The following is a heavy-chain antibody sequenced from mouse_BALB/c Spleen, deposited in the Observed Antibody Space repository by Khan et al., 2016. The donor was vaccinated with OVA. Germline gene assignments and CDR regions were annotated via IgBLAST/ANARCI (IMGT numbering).Heavy chain of an antibody. J-gene: IGHJ3*01. Sequence: VQLQESGPGLVQPSQSLSITCTVSGFSLTTYGIHWVRQSPGKGLEWLGVIWSGGTTDYNAPFLSRLSISKDSSKSQVFFKMNTLQADDTAIYYCARHSYRYDFTYWGQGTPVTVSA. V-gene: IGHV2-2*01. D-gene: IGHD2-12*01. CDR1: GFSLTTYG. CDR3: ARHSYRYDFTY. CDR2: IWSGGTT.